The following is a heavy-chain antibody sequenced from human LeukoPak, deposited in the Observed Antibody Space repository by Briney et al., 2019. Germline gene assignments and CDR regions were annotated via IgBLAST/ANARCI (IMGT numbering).Heavy chain of an antibody. J-gene: IGHJ1*01. CDR3: AKDFAKYCSGGCDFQH. CDR1: GFTSSSYG. CDR2: ISYDGPNK. D-gene: IGHD2-15*01. Sequence: GGSLRLSCAASGFTSSSYGMHWVRQAPGKGLEWVAVISYDGPNKYYADSVKGRFTISRDNSKNTLYLQMNSLRAEDTAVYYCAKDFAKYCSGGCDFQHWGQGTLVTVSS. V-gene: IGHV3-30*18.